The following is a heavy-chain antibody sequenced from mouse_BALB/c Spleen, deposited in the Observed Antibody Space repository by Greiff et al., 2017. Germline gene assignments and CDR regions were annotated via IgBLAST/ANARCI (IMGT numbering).Heavy chain of an antibody. V-gene: IGHV1-87*01. CDR1: GYTFTSYW. CDR3: ARPMDY. J-gene: IGHJ4*01. Sequence: VKLQESGAELARPGASVKLSCKASGYTFTSYWMQWVKQRPGQGLEWIGAIYPGDGDTRYTQKFKGKATLTADKSSSTAYMQLSSLASEDSAVYYCARPMDYWGQGTSVTVSS. CDR2: IYPGDGDT.